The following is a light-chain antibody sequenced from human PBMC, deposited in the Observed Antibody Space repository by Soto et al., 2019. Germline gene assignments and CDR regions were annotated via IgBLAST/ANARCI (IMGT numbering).Light chain of an antibody. CDR2: VAS. Sequence: EIVLTQSPGTLSLSPGERATLSCRASQNIDRSYLAWYQQKPGQAPRLLIYVASTRATGIPDRFSGSGSGTDFTLTISRLEPEDFAVYYCQQYGSSPPYTFGQGTKLEIK. CDR3: QQYGSSPPYT. J-gene: IGKJ2*01. CDR1: QNIDRSY. V-gene: IGKV3-20*01.